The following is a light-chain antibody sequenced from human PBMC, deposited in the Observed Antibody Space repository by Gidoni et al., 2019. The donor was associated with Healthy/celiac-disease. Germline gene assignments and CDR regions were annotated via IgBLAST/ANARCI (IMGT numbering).Light chain of an antibody. J-gene: IGKJ1*01. CDR1: QGISSY. CDR2: GAS. V-gene: IGKV3D-15*02. Sequence: APPLVSPGEGATLSCGASQGISSYLAWYQQKPGQAPRLLIYGASSRATGIPARFSGSGSGTEFTLTISRLQPEDFAVYYCQQYNSSPGTFXXXTKVEIK. CDR3: QQYNSSPGT.